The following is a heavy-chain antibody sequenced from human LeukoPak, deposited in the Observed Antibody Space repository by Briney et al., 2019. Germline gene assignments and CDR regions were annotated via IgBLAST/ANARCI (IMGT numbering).Heavy chain of an antibody. D-gene: IGHD2-8*01. V-gene: IGHV3-23*01. Sequence: GGSLRLSCTTSGFAFSNYAMNWVRQAPGKGPEWVSGISGFNTYYADSVKGRFTIFRDNSKNVLYLQMDRLRAEDTAVYSCAKDVCTSPGCLLYFDSRGQETLVTVSS. CDR3: AKDVCTSPGCLLYFDS. CDR2: ISGFNT. J-gene: IGHJ4*02. CDR1: GFAFSNYA.